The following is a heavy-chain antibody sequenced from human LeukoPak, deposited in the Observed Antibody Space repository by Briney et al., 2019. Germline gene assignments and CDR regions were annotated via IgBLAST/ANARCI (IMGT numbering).Heavy chain of an antibody. J-gene: IGHJ4*02. CDR1: GFTFSSYE. CDR2: ISSSGSTI. Sequence: GGSLRLSCAASGFTFSSYEMNWVRQAPGKGLEWVSYISSSGSTIYYADSVKGRFTISRDNAKNSLYLQMNSLRAEDTAVYYCARMARGGGGYNPNYWGQGTLVTVSS. V-gene: IGHV3-48*03. D-gene: IGHD5-24*01. CDR3: ARMARGGGGYNPNY.